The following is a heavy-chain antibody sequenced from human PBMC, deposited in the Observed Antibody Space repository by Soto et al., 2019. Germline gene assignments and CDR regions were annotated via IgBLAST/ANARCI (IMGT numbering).Heavy chain of an antibody. CDR2: ISGSGGST. V-gene: IGHV3-23*01. Sequence: GGSRRLSCAASGFTSSSYAMSWVRQAPGTGLEWVTAISGSGGSTDYADSVKGRFTISRDNSKNTLYLQMNSLRAEDTAVYYCAKLRRGRGATLWFPDYWGQGTLVTVSS. CDR1: GFTSSSYA. J-gene: IGHJ4*02. D-gene: IGHD1-26*01. CDR3: AKLRRGRGATLWFPDY.